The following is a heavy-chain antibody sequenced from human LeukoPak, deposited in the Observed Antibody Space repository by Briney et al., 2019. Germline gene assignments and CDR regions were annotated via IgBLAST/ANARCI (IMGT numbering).Heavy chain of an antibody. CDR3: ARASIAARGFDY. Sequence: GGSLRLSCAASGFTFSNAWMSWVRQAPGKGLEWVSYISSSGSTIYYADSVRGRFTISRDNAKNSLYLQMNSLRAEDTAVYYCARASIAARGFDYWGQGTLVTVSS. D-gene: IGHD6-6*01. J-gene: IGHJ4*02. CDR1: GFTFSNAW. CDR2: ISSSGSTI. V-gene: IGHV3-11*04.